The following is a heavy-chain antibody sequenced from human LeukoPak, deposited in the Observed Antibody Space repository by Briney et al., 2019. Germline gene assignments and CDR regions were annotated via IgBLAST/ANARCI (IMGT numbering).Heavy chain of an antibody. D-gene: IGHD6-6*01. CDR3: ARGPNSNWSGLDF. Sequence: GGSLRLSCIASGFSFSGHWMHWARHFPGKGLVWVSRISPTGSTTSYADSVKGRFTVSRDNAKNTLYLQVNNLRAEDTAVYYCARGPNSNWSGLDFWGQGTLLTVSS. CDR1: GFSFSGHW. CDR2: ISPTGSTT. J-gene: IGHJ4*02. V-gene: IGHV3-74*01.